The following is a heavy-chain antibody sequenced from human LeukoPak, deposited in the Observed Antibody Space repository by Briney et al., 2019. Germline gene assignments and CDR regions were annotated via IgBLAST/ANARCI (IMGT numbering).Heavy chain of an antibody. V-gene: IGHV3-48*01. CDR3: ARVRGSLHFDY. Sequence: GGSLRLSCAASGFTFSSYEMNWVRQAPGKGLEWVSYISSSSSTIYYADSVKGRFTISRDNAKNSLYLQMNSLRAEDTAVYYCARVRGSLHFDYWGQGTLVTVSS. J-gene: IGHJ4*02. CDR1: GFTFSSYE. CDR2: ISSSSSTI. D-gene: IGHD1-26*01.